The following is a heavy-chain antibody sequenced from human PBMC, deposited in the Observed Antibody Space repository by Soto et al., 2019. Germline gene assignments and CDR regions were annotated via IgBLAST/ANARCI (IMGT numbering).Heavy chain of an antibody. CDR1: GYSFTSYD. D-gene: IGHD2-21*02. Sequence: QVQLVQSGAEVKKPGASVKVSCKASGYSFTSYDMNWVRQAPGQGLEWMGWVNPNSGDTDYAQKFQDRVTMTTDTSIRTAYMELSSLRSEDTAVYYCARVSFLAPVTEAEIFDFWGQGTMVTVSS. CDR3: ARVSFLAPVTEAEIFDF. CDR2: VNPNSGDT. V-gene: IGHV1-8*01. J-gene: IGHJ3*01.